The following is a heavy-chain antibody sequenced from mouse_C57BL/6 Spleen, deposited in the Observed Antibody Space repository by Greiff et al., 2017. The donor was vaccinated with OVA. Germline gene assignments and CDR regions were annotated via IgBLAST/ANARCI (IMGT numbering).Heavy chain of an antibody. CDR3: ALDYYGSSPQGYFDY. V-gene: IGHV1-81*01. CDR2: IYPRSGNT. J-gene: IGHJ2*01. Sequence: QVQLVESGAELARPGASVKLSCKASGYTFTSYGISWVKQRTGQGLEWIGEIYPRSGNTYYNEKFKGKATLTADKSSSTAYMELRSLTSEDSAVYFCALDYYGSSPQGYFDYWGQGTTLTVSS. CDR1: GYTFTSYG. D-gene: IGHD1-1*01.